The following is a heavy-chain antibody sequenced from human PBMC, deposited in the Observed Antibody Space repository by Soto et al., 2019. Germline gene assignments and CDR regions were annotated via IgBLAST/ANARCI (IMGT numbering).Heavy chain of an antibody. CDR2: ISNDGGNT. CDR3: ARECSISVAAPGY. Sequence: QVQLVESGGGVVQPGRSLKLSCAASEFTFSSYTMYWVRQAPGKGLEWVAGISNDGGNTYYPDSVKGRFTISRDNSKNTLYLEMNSLRAEDTAVYYCARECSISVAAPGYWGQGTLVTVSS. V-gene: IGHV3-30-3*01. CDR1: EFTFSSYT. J-gene: IGHJ4*02. D-gene: IGHD6-19*01.